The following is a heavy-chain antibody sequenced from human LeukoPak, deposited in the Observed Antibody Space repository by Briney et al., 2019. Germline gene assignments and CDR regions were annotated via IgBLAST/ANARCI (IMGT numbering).Heavy chain of an antibody. CDR3: ARALLVSRRYFDY. D-gene: IGHD3-16*01. J-gene: IGHJ4*02. CDR2: ISSSGSTI. Sequence: GGSLRLSCAASGFTFSSYEMNWVRQAPGKGLEWVSYISSSGSTIYYADSVKGRFTISRDNAKNSLYLQMNSLRAEDTAVYYCARALLVSRRYFDYWGQGTLVTVSS. V-gene: IGHV3-48*03. CDR1: GFTFSSYE.